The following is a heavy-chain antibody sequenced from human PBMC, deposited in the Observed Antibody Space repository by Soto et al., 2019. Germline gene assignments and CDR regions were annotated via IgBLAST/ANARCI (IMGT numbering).Heavy chain of an antibody. CDR3: AKRAVGIYFDY. Sequence: EVQLLESGGGLVQPGGSLRLSCAVSGFTFSSYAMHWVRQAPGKGLEWVSVISGSGGSTYYADSVKGRFTISRDNSKNKLYLQMNSLRAVDTAVYYCAKRAVGIYFDYWGQGTLVTVSS. D-gene: IGHD6-13*01. V-gene: IGHV3-23*01. CDR2: ISGSGGST. J-gene: IGHJ4*02. CDR1: GFTFSSYA.